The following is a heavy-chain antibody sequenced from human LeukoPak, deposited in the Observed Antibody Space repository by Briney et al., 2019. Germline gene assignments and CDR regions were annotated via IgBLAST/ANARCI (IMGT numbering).Heavy chain of an antibody. J-gene: IGHJ4*02. CDR1: GLTVSSNY. V-gene: IGHV3-66*01. CDR3: ARDISSGWLTFDY. CDR2: IYSGGST. D-gene: IGHD6-19*01. Sequence: GGSLRLSCAASGLTVSSNYMSWVRQAPGKGLEWVSVIYSGGSTYYADSVKGRFTISRDNSKNTLYLQMNSLRAEDTAVYYCARDISSGWLTFDYWGQGTLVTVSS.